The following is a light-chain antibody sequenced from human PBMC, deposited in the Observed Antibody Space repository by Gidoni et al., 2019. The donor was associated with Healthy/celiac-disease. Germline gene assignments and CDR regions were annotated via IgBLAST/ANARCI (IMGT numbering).Light chain of an antibody. CDR1: QSVLYSSNNKNY. CDR2: WAS. J-gene: IGKJ3*01. V-gene: IGKV4-1*01. Sequence: DIVMTRSPDPLAVSLGERATINCKSSQSVLYSSNNKNYLAWYQQKPGQPPKLLIYWASTRESGVPDRFSGSGSGTDFTLTISSLQAEDVAVYYCQQYYSTPFTFGPGTKVDIK. CDR3: QQYYSTPFT.